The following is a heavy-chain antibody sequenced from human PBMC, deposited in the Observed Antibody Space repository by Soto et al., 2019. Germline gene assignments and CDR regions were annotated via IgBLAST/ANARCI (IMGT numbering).Heavy chain of an antibody. CDR1: GGSIGSSSYY. CDR3: ARDPNWGTSAFDI. V-gene: IGHV4-39*02. CDR2: IYYSGST. Sequence: PSETLSLTCTVSGGSIGSSSYYWGWIRQPPGKGLEWIGSIYYSGSTYYNPSLKSRVTISVDTSKNQFSLKLSSVTAADTAVYYCARDPNWGTSAFDIWGQGTMVTVSS. D-gene: IGHD7-27*01. J-gene: IGHJ3*02.